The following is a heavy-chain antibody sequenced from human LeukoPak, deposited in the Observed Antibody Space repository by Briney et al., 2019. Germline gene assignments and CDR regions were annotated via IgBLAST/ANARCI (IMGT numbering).Heavy chain of an antibody. D-gene: IGHD3-22*01. V-gene: IGHV3-30*18. CDR3: AKRHAANYYDSSGYSDAFDI. Sequence: GGSLRLSCAASGFIFRSYGMHWVRQAPGKGLEWVALLSYDGSDTYYADSVKGRFTISRDSSKNTLYLQMNSLRAEDTAVYYCAKRHAANYYDSSGYSDAFDIWGQGTMVTVSS. J-gene: IGHJ3*02. CDR1: GFIFRSYG. CDR2: LSYDGSDT.